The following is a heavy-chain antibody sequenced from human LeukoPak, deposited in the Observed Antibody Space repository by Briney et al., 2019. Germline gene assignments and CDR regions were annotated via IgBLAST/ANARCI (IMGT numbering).Heavy chain of an antibody. Sequence: ASVKVSCKASGYTFTSYGISWVRLAPGQGLEWMGWISAYNGNTNYAQKLQGRVTMTTDTSTSTAYMELRSLRSDDTAVYYCARAGATIVVVTASPIEYWGQGTLVTVSS. J-gene: IGHJ4*02. CDR3: ARAGATIVVVTASPIEY. V-gene: IGHV1-18*01. CDR1: GYTFTSYG. D-gene: IGHD2-21*02. CDR2: ISAYNGNT.